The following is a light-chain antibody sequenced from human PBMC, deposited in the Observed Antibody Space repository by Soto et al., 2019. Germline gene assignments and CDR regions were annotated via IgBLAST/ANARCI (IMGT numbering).Light chain of an antibody. CDR2: GAS. J-gene: IGKJ4*01. CDR3: QQYGSSPRVT. V-gene: IGKV3-20*01. Sequence: EIVLTQSPGTLSLSPGERATLSCRASQSVSSSYLAWYQQKPGQAPRLLIYGASSRATGIPARFSGSGSGTYFTLTISRLEPEDFAVYSCQQYGSSPRVTFGGGTKVEIK. CDR1: QSVSSSY.